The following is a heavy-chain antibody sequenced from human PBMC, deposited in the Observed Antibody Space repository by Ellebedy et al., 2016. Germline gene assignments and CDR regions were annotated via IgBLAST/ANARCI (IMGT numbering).Heavy chain of an antibody. Sequence: GGSLRLSXAASGFTFSDYYMIWIRQAPGKGLEWVSYISSRGSTISYADSVKGRFTISKDNAKNSLYLQMNSLRAEDTAVYYCARESGWSFDYWGQGTLVTVSS. D-gene: IGHD6-19*01. CDR3: ARESGWSFDY. V-gene: IGHV3-11*01. CDR1: GFTFSDYY. J-gene: IGHJ4*02. CDR2: ISSRGSTI.